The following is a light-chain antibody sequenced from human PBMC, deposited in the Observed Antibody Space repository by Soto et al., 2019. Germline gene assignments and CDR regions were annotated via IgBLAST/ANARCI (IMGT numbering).Light chain of an antibody. CDR3: QQSSTSLPTWT. J-gene: IGKJ1*01. CDR1: QSISNF. CDR2: AAS. Sequence: DIQMTQSPSSLSASVGDRVTITCQASQSISNFLNWYQQKPGKAPKLLIYAASSLQSGVPSRFSGSGSGTDFTLTISSLQPEDFATYYCQQSSTSLPTWTFGQGTKVEIK. V-gene: IGKV1-39*01.